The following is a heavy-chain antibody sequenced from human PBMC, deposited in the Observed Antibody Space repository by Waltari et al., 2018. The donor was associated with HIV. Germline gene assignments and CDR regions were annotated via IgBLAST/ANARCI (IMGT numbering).Heavy chain of an antibody. CDR1: GFTFNIYG. D-gene: IGHD3-16*01. CDR2: ILYDGSQR. CDR3: AKDQGRYYFGMDV. Sequence: QVQLVESGGGVVQPGRSLRLSCAASGFTFNIYGMHWVRQAPGKGLEWVVVILYDGSQRYYADSVKGRFIISRDNSKNMLYLQMNSLRVEDTATYYCAKDQGRYYFGMDVWGQGTTVTVSS. V-gene: IGHV3-30*18. J-gene: IGHJ6*02.